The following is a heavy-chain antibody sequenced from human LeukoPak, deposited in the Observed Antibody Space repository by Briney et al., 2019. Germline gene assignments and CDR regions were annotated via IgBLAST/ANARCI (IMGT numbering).Heavy chain of an antibody. CDR1: GFTLSTYD. D-gene: IGHD6-19*01. CDR2: IGIPGDS. J-gene: IGHJ4*02. V-gene: IGHV3-13*01. Sequence: GGSLRLSCAASGFTLSTYDMHWIRQPTGKGLEWVSAIGIPGDSYYPDSVQGRFTISRDNAKNSLYLQMNCLRAGDTAVYYCARAPTAVPGAADFWGQGTLVTVSS. CDR3: ARAPTAVPGAADF.